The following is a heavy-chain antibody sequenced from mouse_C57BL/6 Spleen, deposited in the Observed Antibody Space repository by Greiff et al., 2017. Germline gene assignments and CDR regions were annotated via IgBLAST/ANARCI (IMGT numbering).Heavy chain of an antibody. CDR2: IWSDGST. J-gene: IGHJ4*01. CDR1: GFSLTSYG. D-gene: IGHD1-1*01. V-gene: IGHV2-6-1*01. CDR3: ARHGGLRDAMDY. Sequence: QVQLKESGPGLVAPSQSLSITCTVSGFSLTSYGVHWVRQPPGKGLEWLVVIWSDGSTTYNSALKSRLSISKDNSKSQVFVKMNSLQTDDTAMYDCARHGGLRDAMDYWGQGTSVTVSS.